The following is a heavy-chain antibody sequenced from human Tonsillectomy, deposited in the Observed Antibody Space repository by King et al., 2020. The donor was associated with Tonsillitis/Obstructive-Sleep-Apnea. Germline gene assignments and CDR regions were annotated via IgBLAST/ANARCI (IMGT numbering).Heavy chain of an antibody. D-gene: IGHD2-2*02. CDR1: GYTFNSYA. CDR3: ARPHCNTTRYYNSAGLDV. J-gene: IGHJ6*04. Sequence: QLVQSGSELKKPGASVKVSCKSSGYTFNSYAMNWVRQAPGQGLEWMGWINTNTGNPTYAQGFTGRFVFSLDTSVTTAHLQISSLKAEDTAVYYCARPHCNTTRYYNSAGLDVWGKGTTVTVSS. CDR2: INTNTGNP. V-gene: IGHV7-4-1*02.